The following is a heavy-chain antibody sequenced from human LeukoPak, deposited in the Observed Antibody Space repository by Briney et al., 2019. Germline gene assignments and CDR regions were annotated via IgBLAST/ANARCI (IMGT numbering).Heavy chain of an antibody. V-gene: IGHV3-53*01. D-gene: IGHD3-10*01. J-gene: IGHJ4*02. CDR2: IYSGGST. Sequence: GGSLRLSCAASGFTVSSNYMSWVRQAPGKGLEWVSVIYSGGSTYYADSVKGRFTISRDNSKDTLYLQMNSLRAEDTAVYYCARVGRLSSLDYWGQGTLVTVSS. CDR1: GFTVSSNY. CDR3: ARVGRLSSLDY.